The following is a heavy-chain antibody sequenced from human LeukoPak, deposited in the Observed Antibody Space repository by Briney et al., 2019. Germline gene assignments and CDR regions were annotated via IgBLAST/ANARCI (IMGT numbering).Heavy chain of an antibody. D-gene: IGHD1-26*01. CDR1: GFTFRSYG. CDR2: IRFDGSNQ. J-gene: IGHJ4*02. CDR3: AKVPGKWELVDY. Sequence: GGSLRLSCAASGFTFRSYGMHWVRQAPGKGLEWVAFIRFDGSNQYYADSVKGRFTISRDNSKNTLYLQMSSLRTEDTAVYYCAKVPGKWELVDYWGQGTLVTVSS. V-gene: IGHV3-30*02.